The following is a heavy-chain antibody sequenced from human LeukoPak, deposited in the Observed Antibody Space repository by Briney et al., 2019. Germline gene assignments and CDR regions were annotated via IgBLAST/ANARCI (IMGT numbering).Heavy chain of an antibody. D-gene: IGHD5-18*01. CDR3: ARDLAVTNPHAFDI. V-gene: IGHV4-61*02. CDR1: GGSISSGSYY. Sequence: SETLSLTCTVSGGSISSGSYYWSWIRQPAGKGLEWIGRIYTSGSTNYNPSLKSRVTISVDTSKNQFSLKLSSVTAADTAVYYCARDLAVTNPHAFDIWGQGTMVTVSS. J-gene: IGHJ3*02. CDR2: IYTSGST.